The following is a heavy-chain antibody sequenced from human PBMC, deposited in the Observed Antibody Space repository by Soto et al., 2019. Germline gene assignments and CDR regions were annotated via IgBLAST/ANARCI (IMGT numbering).Heavy chain of an antibody. CDR1: GLTFSSYR. D-gene: IGHD6-19*01. CDR2: ISTDGSVT. Sequence: EVQLVESGGGLVQPGGSLRLSCAASGLTFSSYRMHWVRQAPGKGLVWVSRISTDGSVTTYADSVKGRFTISRDNAKNTLYLQMNSLRTEDTAVYYCARAPYSSGWWGFDYWGQGILVTVSS. J-gene: IGHJ4*02. CDR3: ARAPYSSGWWGFDY. V-gene: IGHV3-74*01.